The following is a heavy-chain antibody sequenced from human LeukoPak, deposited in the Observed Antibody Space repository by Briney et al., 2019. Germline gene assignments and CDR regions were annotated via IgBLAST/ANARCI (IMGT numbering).Heavy chain of an antibody. J-gene: IGHJ4*02. D-gene: IGHD2-15*01. Sequence: PSETLSLTCTVSGGSISSYYWSWIRQPPGKGLEWVGYIYYSGRTNYNPSLKSRVTISVDTSKNQFSLKLSSVTAAGTAVYYCAGAQKLPQYYFDYWGQGTLVTVSS. CDR1: GGSISSYY. CDR3: AGAQKLPQYYFDY. CDR2: IYYSGRT. V-gene: IGHV4-59*01.